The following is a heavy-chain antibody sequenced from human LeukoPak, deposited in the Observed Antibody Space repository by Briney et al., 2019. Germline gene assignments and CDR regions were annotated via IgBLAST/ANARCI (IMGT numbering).Heavy chain of an antibody. V-gene: IGHV3-7*01. D-gene: IGHD6-6*01. CDR3: ARDKREYSSSAGPGY. CDR2: IKQDGSEK. CDR1: GFTFSSYW. J-gene: IGHJ4*02. Sequence: GGSLRLSCAASGFTFSSYWMSWVRQAPGKGLEWVANIKQDGSEKYYVDSVKGRFTISRDNAKNSLYLQMNSLRAEDTAVYYCARDKREYSSSAGPGYWGQGTLVTVST.